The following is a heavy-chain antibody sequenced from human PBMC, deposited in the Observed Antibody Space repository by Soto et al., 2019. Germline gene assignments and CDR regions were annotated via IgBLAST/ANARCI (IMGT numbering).Heavy chain of an antibody. D-gene: IGHD3-22*01. CDR2: ISYDGSNK. CDR1: GFTFRSYG. J-gene: IGHJ4*02. V-gene: IGHV3-30*18. Sequence: GGSLRLSCAASGFTFRSYGMHWVRQAPGKGLEWVAVISYDGSNKYYADSVKGRFAISRDNSKNTLYLQMNSLRAEDTAVYYCAKDRYYDSSAPSNYFDYWGQGTLVTVSS. CDR3: AKDRYYDSSAPSNYFDY.